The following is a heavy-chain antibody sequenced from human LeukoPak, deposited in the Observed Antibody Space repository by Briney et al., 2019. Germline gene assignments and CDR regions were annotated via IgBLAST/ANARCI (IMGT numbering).Heavy chain of an antibody. V-gene: IGHV1-2*02. D-gene: IGHD3-10*01. CDR1: GYTFTGYY. Sequence: ASVKVSCKASGYTFTGYYIHWVRQAPGQGLEWMGWINPNSGGTNYAQKFQGRVTMTRDTSISTAYMELSSLRSDDTAVYYCARGPTLVRGVIMPDSVGGMDVWGQGTTVTVSS. CDR2: INPNSGGT. CDR3: ARGPTLVRGVIMPDSVGGMDV. J-gene: IGHJ6*02.